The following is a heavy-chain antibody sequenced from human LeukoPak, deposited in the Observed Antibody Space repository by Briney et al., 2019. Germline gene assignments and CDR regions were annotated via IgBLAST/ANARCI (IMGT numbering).Heavy chain of an antibody. Sequence: SRTLSLTCAVSGGSISSGGYSWSWIRQPPGKGLEWIGYIYHSGSTYYNPSLKSRVTISVDRSKNQFSLKLSSVTAADTAVYYCASVLRSQNSFDYWGQGTLVTVSS. CDR1: GGSISSGGYS. CDR3: ASVLRSQNSFDY. D-gene: IGHD4-17*01. CDR2: IYHSGST. V-gene: IGHV4-30-2*01. J-gene: IGHJ4*02.